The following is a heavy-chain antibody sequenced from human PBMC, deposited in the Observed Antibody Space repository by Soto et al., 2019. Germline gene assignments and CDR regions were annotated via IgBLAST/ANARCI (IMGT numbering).Heavy chain of an antibody. Sequence: VPVKVSCKAAGYTFSSYAMHWVRQAPGQRLEWMGWINAGNGNTKYSQKFQGRVTITRDTSASTAYMELSSLRSEDTAVYYCARVVLDSSSWYGVDDSWGQGTLVTVS. CDR1: GYTFSSYA. J-gene: IGHJ4*02. CDR3: ARVVLDSSSWYGVDDS. D-gene: IGHD6-13*01. CDR2: INAGNGNT. V-gene: IGHV1-3*01.